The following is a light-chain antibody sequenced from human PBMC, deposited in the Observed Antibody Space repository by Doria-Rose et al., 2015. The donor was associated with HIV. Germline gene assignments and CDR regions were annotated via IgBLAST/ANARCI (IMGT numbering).Light chain of an antibody. V-gene: IGKV3-20*01. CDR3: HQYGTSWT. J-gene: IGKJ1*01. Sequence: FTQSPGTLSLSPGERATLPCRASQSFSSTYLAWYQQKPGQAPSLLIYDGSTRATGIPDRFSASGSGTDFTLTINRLEPEDFALYYCHQYGTSWTFGQGTKVEI. CDR1: QSFSSTY. CDR2: DGS.